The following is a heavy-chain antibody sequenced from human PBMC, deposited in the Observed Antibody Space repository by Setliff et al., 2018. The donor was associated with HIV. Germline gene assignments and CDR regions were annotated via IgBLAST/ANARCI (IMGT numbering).Heavy chain of an antibody. CDR2: IFTGGAT. J-gene: IGHJ3*01. CDR1: GGSISSGSYY. Sequence: PSETLSLTCTVSGGSISSGSYYWNWIRQPAGKGLEWVGQIFTGGATDYNSSLKSRVTISLDKSKNQFSLRLNSVTAADTAVYYCARVLDGNHYDAFNLWGQGTTVTVSS. CDR3: ARVLDGNHYDAFNL. V-gene: IGHV4-61*09. D-gene: IGHD1-26*01.